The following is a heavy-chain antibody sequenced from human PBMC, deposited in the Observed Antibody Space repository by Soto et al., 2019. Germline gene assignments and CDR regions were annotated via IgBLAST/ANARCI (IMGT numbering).Heavy chain of an antibody. CDR3: ARRTAVRNFDY. J-gene: IGHJ4*02. D-gene: IGHD6-19*01. CDR2: VSENGDYT. V-gene: IGHV3-23*01. CDR1: GFVFSHYA. Sequence: EVQLLESGGGLVQPGGSLTVSCAASGFVFSHYAMTWVRQAPGKGLEWVSTVSENGDYTSYADSVKGRITISRDNSKNTVFVQMNSLRAEDTAVYYCARRTAVRNFDYWGQGTLVTVSS.